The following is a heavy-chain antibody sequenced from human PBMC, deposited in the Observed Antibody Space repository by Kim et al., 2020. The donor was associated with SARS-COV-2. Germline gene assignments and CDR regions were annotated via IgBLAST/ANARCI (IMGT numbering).Heavy chain of an antibody. CDR1: GYTFTSYG. V-gene: IGHV1-18*01. J-gene: IGHJ4*02. CDR3: AREGYYDSSGYPFDY. CDR2: ISAYNGNT. Sequence: ASVKVSCKASGYTFTSYGISWVRQAPGQGLEWMGWISAYNGNTNYAQKLQGRVTMTTDTSTSTAYMELRSLRSDDTAVYYCAREGYYDSSGYPFDYWGQGTLVTVSS. D-gene: IGHD3-22*01.